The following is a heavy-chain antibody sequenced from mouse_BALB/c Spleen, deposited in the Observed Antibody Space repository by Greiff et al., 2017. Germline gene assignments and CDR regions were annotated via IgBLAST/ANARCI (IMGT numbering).Heavy chain of an antibody. Sequence: EVKLVESGAELVRPGALVKLSCKASGFNIKDYYMHWVKQRPEQGLEWIGWIDPENGNTIYDPKFQGKASITADTSSNTAYLQLSSLTSEDTAVYYCAEGIYYYGSRDYYAMDYWGQGTSVTVSS. CDR3: AEGIYYYGSRDYYAMDY. D-gene: IGHD1-1*01. V-gene: IGHV14-1*02. CDR2: IDPENGNT. J-gene: IGHJ4*01. CDR1: GFNIKDYY.